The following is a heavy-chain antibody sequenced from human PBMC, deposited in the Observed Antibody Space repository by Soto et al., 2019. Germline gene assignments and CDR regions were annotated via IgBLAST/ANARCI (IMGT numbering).Heavy chain of an antibody. CDR1: GFTFSSYA. V-gene: IGHV3-30-3*01. Sequence: QVQLVESGGGVVQPGRSLRLSCAASGFTFSSYAMHWVRQAPGKGLEWVAVISYDGSNKYYADSVKGRFTISRDNSKNTLYLQMNSLRAEDTAVYYCARDLLSITMILGGMDVWGQGTTVTVSS. D-gene: IGHD3-22*01. CDR3: ARDLLSITMILGGMDV. J-gene: IGHJ6*02. CDR2: ISYDGSNK.